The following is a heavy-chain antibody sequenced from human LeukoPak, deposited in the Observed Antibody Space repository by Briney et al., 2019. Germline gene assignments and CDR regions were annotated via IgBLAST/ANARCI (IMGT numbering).Heavy chain of an antibody. CDR3: ARDHFSNSYSLF. CDR2: MNPNTGNT. J-gene: IGHJ4*02. D-gene: IGHD3-10*01. Sequence: GASVKVSCKASGYTFTNFDIHWVRQAPGQGLEWMGWMNPNTGNTGYAQNFQGRVALTRDTSIDTAYMELSSLRFEDTAVYYCARDHFSNSYSLFWGQGTLVTVSS. CDR1: GYTFTNFD. V-gene: IGHV1-8*01.